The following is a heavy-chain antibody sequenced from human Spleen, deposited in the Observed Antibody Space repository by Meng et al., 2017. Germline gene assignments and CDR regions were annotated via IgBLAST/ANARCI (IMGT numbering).Heavy chain of an antibody. J-gene: IGHJ4*02. CDR2: IYTSGST. Sequence: LRESGQVLVKPSETLSLTCTVSGGSISSYYWSWIRQPAGKGLEWIGRIYTSGSTNYNPSLKSRVTMSVDTSKNQFSLKLSSVTAADTAVYYCASTTYDYVWGGYRTDDFDYWGQGTLVTVSS. CDR3: ASTTYDYVWGGYRTDDFDY. V-gene: IGHV4-4*07. CDR1: GGSISSYY. D-gene: IGHD3-16*02.